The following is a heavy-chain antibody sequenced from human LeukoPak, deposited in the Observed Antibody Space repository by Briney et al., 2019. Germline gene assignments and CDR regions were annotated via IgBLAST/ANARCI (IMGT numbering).Heavy chain of an antibody. CDR3: ARNYDILTGYPYYGMDV. CDR2: IYYSGST. J-gene: IGHJ6*02. Sequence: PSETLSLTCTVSGGSISSYYWSWIRQPPGKGLEWIGYIYYSGSTNYNPSLKSRVTISVDTSKNQFSLKLSSVTAEDTAVYYCARNYDILTGYPYYGMDVWGQGTTVTVSS. CDR1: GGSISSYY. V-gene: IGHV4-59*01. D-gene: IGHD3-9*01.